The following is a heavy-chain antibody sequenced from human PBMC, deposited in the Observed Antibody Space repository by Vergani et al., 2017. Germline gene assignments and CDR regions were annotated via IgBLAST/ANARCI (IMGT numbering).Heavy chain of an antibody. CDR2: IYYSGST. Sequence: QLQLQESGPGLVKPSETLSLTCTVSGGSISSSSYYWSWIRQPPGKGLEWIGYIYYSGSTNYNPSLKSRVTISVDTSKNQFSLKLSSVTAADTAVYYWARVAKDYYYYGMDVWGQGTTVTVSS. V-gene: IGHV4-61*01. CDR3: ARVAKDYYYYGMDV. CDR1: GGSISSSSYY. J-gene: IGHJ6*02.